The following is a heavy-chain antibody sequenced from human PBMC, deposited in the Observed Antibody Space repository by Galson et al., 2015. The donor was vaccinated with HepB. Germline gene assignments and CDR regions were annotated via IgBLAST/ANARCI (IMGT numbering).Heavy chain of an antibody. V-gene: IGHV4-30-4*01. CDR3: ARPHCSSTSCSFDP. Sequence: TLSLTCTVSGGSISSGDYYWSWIRQPPGKGLEWIGYIYYSGSTYYNPSLKSRVTISVDTSKNQFSLKLSSVTAADTAVYYCARPHCSSTSCSFDPWGQGTLVTVSS. CDR1: GGSISSGDYY. J-gene: IGHJ5*02. D-gene: IGHD2-2*01. CDR2: IYYSGST.